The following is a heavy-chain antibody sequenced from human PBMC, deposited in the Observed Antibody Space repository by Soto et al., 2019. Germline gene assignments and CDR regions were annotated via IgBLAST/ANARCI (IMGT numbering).Heavy chain of an antibody. V-gene: IGHV4-39*07. CDR2: IYYSGSA. Sequence: PSETLSLTCTVSGGSINNSSFYWGWVRQPPGKRLEWIGSIYYSGSAYYNPSLKSRVTISVDTSKNQFSLKLSSVTAADTAVYYCARDAGTNLYYYYYGMDVWGQGTTVTVS. CDR1: GGSINNSSFY. J-gene: IGHJ6*02. CDR3: ARDAGTNLYYYYYGMDV. D-gene: IGHD1-1*01.